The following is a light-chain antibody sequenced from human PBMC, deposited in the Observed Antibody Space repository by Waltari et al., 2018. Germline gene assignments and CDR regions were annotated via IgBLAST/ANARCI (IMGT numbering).Light chain of an antibody. V-gene: IGKV1-39*01. Sequence: DIQMTQSPSSLSASVGDRVTITCRASQSISSYLNWYQQKPGKAPKLLIYAASSLQSGAPSRFSGSGSGTDFTLTINSLQPEDFATYYCQQSSSTPPFTFGPGTKVDIK. J-gene: IGKJ3*01. CDR2: AAS. CDR1: QSISSY. CDR3: QQSSSTPPFT.